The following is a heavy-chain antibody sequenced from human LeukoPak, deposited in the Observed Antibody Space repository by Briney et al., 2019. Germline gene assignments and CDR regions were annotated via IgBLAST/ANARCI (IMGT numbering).Heavy chain of an antibody. D-gene: IGHD3-10*01. Sequence: GGSLRLSCAASGFTFSSYVMHWVRQAPGKGLEWVSVISADSAATFYADSVKGRFTISRDNSKNTLYLQMNSLKGDDTAVYYCAKDSAFYYIDVWGKGTTVIISS. CDR1: GFTFSSYV. J-gene: IGHJ6*03. CDR2: ISADSAAT. CDR3: AKDSAFYYIDV. V-gene: IGHV3-23*01.